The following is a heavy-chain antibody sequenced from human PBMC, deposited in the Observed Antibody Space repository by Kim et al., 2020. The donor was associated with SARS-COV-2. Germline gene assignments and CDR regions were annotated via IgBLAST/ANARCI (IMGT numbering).Heavy chain of an antibody. CDR1: GGSFSGYY. CDR2: INHSGRT. J-gene: IGHJ2*01. V-gene: IGHV4-34*01. D-gene: IGHD3-10*01. Sequence: SETPSLTCAVYGGSFSGYYWSWIRQPPGKGLEWIGEINHSGRTNYNPSLKSRVTISVDTSKNQFSLKLTSVTAADAALYFCARILSNTSGWGSHYCDLWG. CDR3: ARILSNTSGWGSHYCDL.